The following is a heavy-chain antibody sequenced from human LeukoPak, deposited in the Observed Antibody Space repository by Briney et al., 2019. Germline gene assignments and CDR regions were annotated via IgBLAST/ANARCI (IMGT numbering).Heavy chain of an antibody. CDR1: GGSINNYY. V-gene: IGHV4-59*08. Sequence: SETLSLTCTFSGGSINNYYWSWIRQPPGKGLEWSGYIYYSGSTNHNPSPKSRVTISLDASKNQFSLKLSSVTAADTAVYYCARRFCSGGTCYSSLDYWGQGNLVTVSS. CDR3: ARRFCSGGTCYSSLDY. CDR2: IYYSGST. D-gene: IGHD2-15*01. J-gene: IGHJ4*02.